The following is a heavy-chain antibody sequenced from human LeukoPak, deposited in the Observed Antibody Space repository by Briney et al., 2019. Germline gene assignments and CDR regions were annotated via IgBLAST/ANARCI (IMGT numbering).Heavy chain of an antibody. J-gene: IGHJ4*02. CDR3: ARGGSSGFGY. CDR2: IRYDGSNK. Sequence: GGSLRLSCAASGFTFSSYGMHWVRQAPGKGLEWVAFIRYDGSNKYYADSVKGRFTISRDNAKNSLYLQMNSLRAEDTAVYYCARGGSSGFGYWGQGTLVTVSS. D-gene: IGHD6-19*01. V-gene: IGHV3-30*02. CDR1: GFTFSSYG.